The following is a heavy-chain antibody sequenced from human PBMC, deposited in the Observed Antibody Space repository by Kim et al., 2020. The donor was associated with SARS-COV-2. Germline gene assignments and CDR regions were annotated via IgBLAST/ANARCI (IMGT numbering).Heavy chain of an antibody. D-gene: IGHD6-6*01. CDR3: AKDIGQLPGGMDV. CDR1: GFTFDDYA. Sequence: GGSLRLSCAASGFTFDDYAMHWVRQAPGKGLEWVSGISWNSGSIGYADSVKGRFTISRDNAKNSLYLQMNSLRAEDTALYYCAKDIGQLPGGMDVWGQGTTVTVSS. CDR2: ISWNSGSI. J-gene: IGHJ6*02. V-gene: IGHV3-9*01.